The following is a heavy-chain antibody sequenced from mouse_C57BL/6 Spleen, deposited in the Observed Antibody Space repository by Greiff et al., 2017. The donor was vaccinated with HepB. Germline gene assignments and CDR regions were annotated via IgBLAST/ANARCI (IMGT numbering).Heavy chain of an antibody. CDR3: TTPYYYGSSSWYFDV. J-gene: IGHJ1*03. V-gene: IGHV14-1*01. CDR2: IDPEDGDT. D-gene: IGHD1-1*01. CDR1: GFNIKDYY. Sequence: EVKLEESGAELVRPGASVKLSCTASGFNIKDYYMHWVKQRPEQGLEWIGRIDPEDGDTEYAPKFQGKATMTADTSSNTAYLQLSSLTSEDTAVYYCTTPYYYGSSSWYFDVWGTGTTVTVSS.